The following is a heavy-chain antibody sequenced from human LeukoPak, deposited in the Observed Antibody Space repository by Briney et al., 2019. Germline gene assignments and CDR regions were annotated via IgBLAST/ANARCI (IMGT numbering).Heavy chain of an antibody. Sequence: SVKVSCKASGGTFSSDAISWVRQAPGQRPEWMGKVTPILGIANYTPKFQGRVTLIAGKSTNTAYMELSSLRSEDTAIYYCARETYFYDSSGFSYIDWFDPWGQGTLVTVSS. CDR3: ARETYFYDSSGFSYIDWFDP. J-gene: IGHJ5*02. V-gene: IGHV1-69*04. D-gene: IGHD3-22*01. CDR2: VTPILGIA. CDR1: GGTFSSDA.